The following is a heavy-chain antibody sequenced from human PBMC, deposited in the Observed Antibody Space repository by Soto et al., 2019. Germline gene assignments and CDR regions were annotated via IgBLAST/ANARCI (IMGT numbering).Heavy chain of an antibody. J-gene: IGHJ5*02. CDR1: GGSISSYY. D-gene: IGHD4-4*01. Sequence: PSETLSLTCTVSGGSISSYYWSWIRQPPGKGLEWIGYIYYSGSTNYNPSLKSRVTISVDTSKNQFSLKLSSVTAADTAVYYRARDYSNYVSNWFDPWGQGTLVTVSS. V-gene: IGHV4-59*01. CDR3: ARDYSNYVSNWFDP. CDR2: IYYSGST.